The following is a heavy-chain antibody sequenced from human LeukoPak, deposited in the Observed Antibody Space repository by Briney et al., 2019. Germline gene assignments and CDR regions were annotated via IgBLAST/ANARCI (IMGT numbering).Heavy chain of an antibody. CDR2: IYTNGNT. J-gene: IGHJ5*02. V-gene: IGHV3-66*01. Sequence: GGSLRLSCAASGFTVSSNYMSWVRQAPGKGLEWVSVIYTNGNTYYADSVKGRFTISRDSSRNMLYLQMNSLRAEDTAVYYCVRDHYGLTSYPNPWGQGTLVTVSS. CDR3: VRDHYGLTSYPNP. CDR1: GFTVSSNY. D-gene: IGHD3-10*01.